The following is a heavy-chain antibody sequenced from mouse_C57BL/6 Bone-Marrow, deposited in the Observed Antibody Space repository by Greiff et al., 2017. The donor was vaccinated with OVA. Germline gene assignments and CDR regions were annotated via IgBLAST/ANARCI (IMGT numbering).Heavy chain of an antibody. V-gene: IGHV1-58*01. J-gene: IGHJ1*03. D-gene: IGHD1-1*01. Sequence: EVQLQQSGAALVRPGSSVKMSCKTSGYTFTSYGINWVKQRPGQGLEWIGYIYIGNGYTEYNEKFKGKATLTSDTSSSTAYMQLSSLTSEDSAIYFCARSDLLYCGSSGYFDVWGTGTTVTVSS. CDR1: GYTFTSYG. CDR2: IYIGNGYT. CDR3: ARSDLLYCGSSGYFDV.